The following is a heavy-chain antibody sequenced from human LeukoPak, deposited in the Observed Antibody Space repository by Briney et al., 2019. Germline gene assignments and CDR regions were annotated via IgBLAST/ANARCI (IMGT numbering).Heavy chain of an antibody. D-gene: IGHD2-2*01. CDR3: ARGGVPAARGDYYYYYYMDV. CDR1: GGTFSSYA. CDR2: IIPIFGTA. J-gene: IGHJ6*03. Sequence: ASVKVSCKASGGTFSSYAISWVRQAPGQGLEWMGRIIPIFGTANYAQKFQGRVTITTDESTSTAYMELSSLRSEDTAVYYCARGGVPAARGDYYYYYYMDVWGKGTTVTVSS. V-gene: IGHV1-69*05.